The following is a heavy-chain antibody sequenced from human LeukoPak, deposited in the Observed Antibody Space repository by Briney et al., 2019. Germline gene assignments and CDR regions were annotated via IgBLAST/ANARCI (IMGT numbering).Heavy chain of an antibody. CDR3: ARLNSSGSPTTPYYYYGMDV. D-gene: IGHD3-22*01. Sequence: SETLSLICAVYGGSFSGYYWSWTRQPPGKGLEWIGEINHSGSTNYNPSLKSRVTISVDTSKNQFSLKLSSVTAADTAVYYCARLNSSGSPTTPYYYYGMDVWGQGTTVTVSS. V-gene: IGHV4-34*01. CDR2: INHSGST. J-gene: IGHJ6*02. CDR1: GGSFSGYY.